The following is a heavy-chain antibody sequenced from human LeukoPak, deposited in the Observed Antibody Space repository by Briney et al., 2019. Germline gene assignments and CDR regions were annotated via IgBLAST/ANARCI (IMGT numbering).Heavy chain of an antibody. CDR2: ISGSGGST. V-gene: IGHV3-23*01. Sequence: GGSLRLSCAASGFTFSSYAMSWVRQAPGKGLEWVSAISGSGGSTYYADSVKGRFTISRDNSKSTLYLQMNSLKAEDTAVYYCAKAQTYTVVTLFYFDYWGQGTLVTVSS. CDR1: GFTFSSYA. CDR3: AKAQTYTVVTLFYFDY. J-gene: IGHJ4*02. D-gene: IGHD4-23*01.